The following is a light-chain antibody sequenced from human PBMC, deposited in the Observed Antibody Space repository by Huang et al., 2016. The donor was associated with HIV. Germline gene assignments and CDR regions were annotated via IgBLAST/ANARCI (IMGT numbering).Light chain of an antibody. CDR2: DAS. CDR3: QQRSNRTPTT. V-gene: IGKV3-11*01. CDR1: QSVGSY. J-gene: IGKJ1*01. Sequence: EIILTQSPATLSLSPGERATLSCRASQSVGSYLAWYQQKPGQAPRLRIYDASNRATGSPAIFRGGGSGTDFTLTIRGLEPDDFAVYFCQQRSNRTPTTFGQGTKVE.